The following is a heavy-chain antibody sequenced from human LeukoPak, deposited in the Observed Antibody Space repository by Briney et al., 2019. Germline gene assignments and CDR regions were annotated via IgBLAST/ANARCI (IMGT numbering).Heavy chain of an antibody. Sequence: GRSLRLSCAASGFTFSSYSMNWVRQAPGKGLEWVSSISSSSSYIYYADSVKGRFTISRDNAKNSLYLQMNSLRAEDTAVYYCAREVVRGEGDWFDPWGQGTLVTVSS. CDR3: AREVVRGEGDWFDP. D-gene: IGHD3-10*01. V-gene: IGHV3-21*01. CDR1: GFTFSSYS. CDR2: ISSSSSYI. J-gene: IGHJ5*02.